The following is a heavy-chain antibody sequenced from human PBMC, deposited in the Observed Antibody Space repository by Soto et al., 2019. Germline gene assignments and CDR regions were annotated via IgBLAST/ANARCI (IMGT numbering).Heavy chain of an antibody. D-gene: IGHD6-13*01. Sequence: ASVNVSCKASGYTFTGYYIHWVRQAPGQGLEWMGWVNPNNGGTNYAQKFQDRVTMTSDTSISTVYMELSRLRYDDTAVYYCTREYISAVGLVDHWGQGTLVTVSS. V-gene: IGHV1-2*02. J-gene: IGHJ5*02. CDR2: VNPNNGGT. CDR3: TREYISAVGLVDH. CDR1: GYTFTGYY.